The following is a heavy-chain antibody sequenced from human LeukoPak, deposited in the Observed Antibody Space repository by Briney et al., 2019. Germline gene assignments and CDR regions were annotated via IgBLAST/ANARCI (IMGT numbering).Heavy chain of an antibody. V-gene: IGHV3-53*01. J-gene: IGHJ4*02. CDR3: AKNLGFVADC. D-gene: IGHD3-16*02. CDR1: GFTVSSHY. Sequence: PGGSLILSCAASGFTVSSHYMSWVRQAPGKGLEWVSVIYTGGSIQYADSVKGRFTISRDNSKNMVYLQMNSLRAEDTAVYYCAKNLGFVADCWGQGTLVTVSS. CDR2: IYTGGSI.